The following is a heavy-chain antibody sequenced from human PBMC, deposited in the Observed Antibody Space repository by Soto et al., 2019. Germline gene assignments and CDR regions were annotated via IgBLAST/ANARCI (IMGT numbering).Heavy chain of an antibody. J-gene: IGHJ3*01. CDR3: ARGFCNRNYATDGFWS. CDR2: IIPIFGTA. Sequence: SVKVSCKASGGTFSTYSINWVRQAPGQGLEWMGGIIPIFGTANYAQKFQGRVTITSDESTSTAYMELSSLRSEDTAVYYCARGFCNRNYATDGFWSWGQGTMVTVSS. V-gene: IGHV1-69*13. CDR1: GGTFSTYS. D-gene: IGHD3-3*01.